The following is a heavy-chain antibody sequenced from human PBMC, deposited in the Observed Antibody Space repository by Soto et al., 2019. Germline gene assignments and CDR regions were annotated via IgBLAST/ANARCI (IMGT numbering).Heavy chain of an antibody. CDR2: IYSGGST. V-gene: IGHV3-66*01. Sequence: GGSLRLSCAASGFTVSSNYMSWVRQAPGKGLEWVSVIYSGGSTYYADSVKGRFTISRDNSKNTLYLQMNSLRAEDTAVYYCARGGGSSVYYGMDVWGQGTTVTVSS. D-gene: IGHD6-6*01. J-gene: IGHJ6*02. CDR1: GFTVSSNY. CDR3: ARGGGSSVYYGMDV.